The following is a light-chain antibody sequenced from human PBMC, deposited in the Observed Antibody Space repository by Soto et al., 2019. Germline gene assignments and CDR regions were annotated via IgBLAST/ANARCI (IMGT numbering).Light chain of an antibody. CDR1: QSVSSY. CDR3: QQRSDWPTIT. V-gene: IGKV3-11*02. Sequence: ENVFTQTPGPLSLSHCERAPLTWRTSQSVSSYLAWYQQKPGQAPRLLIYDAYNRATGVPARFIGGGSGGDFTLTISSLETEDFSVYYCQQRSDWPTITFGQGTRLEIK. J-gene: IGKJ5*01. CDR2: DAY.